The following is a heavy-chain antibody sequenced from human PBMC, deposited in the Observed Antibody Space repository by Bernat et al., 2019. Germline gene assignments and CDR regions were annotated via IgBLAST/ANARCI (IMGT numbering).Heavy chain of an antibody. CDR1: GFTFSSYG. CDR3: ASLYSGSYYGMFDY. D-gene: IGHD1-26*01. V-gene: IGHV3-30*03. Sequence: QVQLVESGGGVVQPGRSLRLSCAASGFTFSSYGMHWVRQAPGKGLEWVAVISYDGSNKYYADSVKGRFTISRDNAKNSLYLQMNSLRAEDTAVYYCASLYSGSYYGMFDYWGQGTLVTVSS. J-gene: IGHJ4*02. CDR2: ISYDGSNK.